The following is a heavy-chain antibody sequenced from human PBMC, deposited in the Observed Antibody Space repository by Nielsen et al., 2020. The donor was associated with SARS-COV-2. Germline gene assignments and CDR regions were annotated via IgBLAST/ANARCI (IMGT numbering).Heavy chain of an antibody. Sequence: GESLKISCAASGFTFSSYAMSWVRQAPGKGLERVSAISGSGGSTYYADSVKGRFTISRDNSKNTLYLQMNSLRAEDTAVYYCAKDRLGIAVAGTEIDYWGQGTLVTVSS. CDR1: GFTFSSYA. CDR2: ISGSGGST. V-gene: IGHV3-23*01. D-gene: IGHD6-19*01. J-gene: IGHJ4*02. CDR3: AKDRLGIAVAGTEIDY.